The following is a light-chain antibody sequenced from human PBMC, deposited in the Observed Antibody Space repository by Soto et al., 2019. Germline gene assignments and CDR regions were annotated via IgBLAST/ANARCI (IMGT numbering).Light chain of an antibody. CDR3: QQSYNSPFN. CDR1: RTITMY. Sequence: DIQMXXSXXXXSXXXGXXVTXTCRASRTITMYLNWYQQKSGQAPKLLINAASTLRSGVPSRFSGSGSGTDFTLTIDSLQPEDFATYYCQQSYNSPFNFGPGTKVDI. CDR2: AAS. J-gene: IGKJ3*01. V-gene: IGKV1-39*01.